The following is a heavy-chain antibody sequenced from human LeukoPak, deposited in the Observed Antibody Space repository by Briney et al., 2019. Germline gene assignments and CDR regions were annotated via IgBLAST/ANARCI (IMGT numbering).Heavy chain of an antibody. J-gene: IGHJ5*02. D-gene: IGHD3-22*01. CDR2: IYYSGST. CDR3: ARHPINTYYYDSSGWA. CDR1: VGSISSSSYY. Sequence: PSETLSLTCTVSVGSISSSSYYWGSIRQPPGKGLEWIGSIYYSGSTYYNPSLKSRVTISVDTTKNQFSLKLSSVTAADTAVYYCARHPINTYYYDSSGWAWGQGTLVTVSS. V-gene: IGHV4-39*01.